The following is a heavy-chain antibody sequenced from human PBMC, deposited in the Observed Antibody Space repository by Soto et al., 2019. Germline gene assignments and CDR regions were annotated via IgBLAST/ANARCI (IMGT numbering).Heavy chain of an antibody. CDR1: GFTFSDYA. CDR3: AKGGRQWLVTADFNC. CDR2: VSHDGRNT. J-gene: IGHJ4*02. Sequence: VQLVESGGGVVQPGRSLRLSCAASGFTFSDYAMHWVRQAPGKGLEWVAVVSHDGRNTHYADSVKGRFTISRDSSKNTVSMEMTRLRAEDTAVSYCAKGGRQWLVTADFNCWGQGALVTVPS. D-gene: IGHD6-19*01. V-gene: IGHV3-30*18.